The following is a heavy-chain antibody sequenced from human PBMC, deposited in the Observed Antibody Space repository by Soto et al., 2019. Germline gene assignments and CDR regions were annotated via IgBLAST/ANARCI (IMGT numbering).Heavy chain of an antibody. CDR2: ISYDGSNK. CDR3: AKGAHHYDSSGYYYAGYFQH. CDR1: GFTFSSYG. Sequence: SLRLSCAASGFTFSSYGMHWVRQAPGKGLEWVAVISYDGSNKYYADSVKGRFTISRDNSKNTLYLQMDSLRAEDTAVYYCAKGAHHYDSSGYYYAGYFQHWGQGTLVTVSS. D-gene: IGHD3-22*01. J-gene: IGHJ1*01. V-gene: IGHV3-30*18.